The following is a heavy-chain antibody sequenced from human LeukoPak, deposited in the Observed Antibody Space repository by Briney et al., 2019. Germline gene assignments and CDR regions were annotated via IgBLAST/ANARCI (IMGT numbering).Heavy chain of an antibody. CDR1: GYTLTELS. CDR2: FDPEDGET. Sequence: ASVKVSCKVSGYTLTELSMHWVRQAPGKGLEWMGGFDPEDGETIYAQKFQGRVTMTEDTSTDTAYMELSSLRSEDTAVYCCAASSDSSYAYYYYGMDVWGQGTLVTVSS. CDR3: AASSDSSYAYYYYGMDV. D-gene: IGHD6-13*01. J-gene: IGHJ6*02. V-gene: IGHV1-24*01.